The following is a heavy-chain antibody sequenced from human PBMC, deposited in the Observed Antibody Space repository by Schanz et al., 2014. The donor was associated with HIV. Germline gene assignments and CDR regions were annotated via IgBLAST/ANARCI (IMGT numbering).Heavy chain of an antibody. D-gene: IGHD6-13*01. CDR2: ISYDGSNK. Sequence: QVQLVESGGGVVQPGRSLRLSCAASGFTFSTYGMHWVRQAPGKGLEWVAGISYDGSNKYYADSVKGRFTISRDNSKNTLYLQMNSLRAEDTAVYYCARHPRPYSSSWYEYYFDYWGQGTLVTVSS. CDR3: ARHPRPYSSSWYEYYFDY. V-gene: IGHV3-30*03. CDR1: GFTFSTYG. J-gene: IGHJ4*02.